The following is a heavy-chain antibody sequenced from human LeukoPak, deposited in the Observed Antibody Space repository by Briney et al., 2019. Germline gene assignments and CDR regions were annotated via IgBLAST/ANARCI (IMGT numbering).Heavy chain of an antibody. Sequence: GGSLRLSCAASRFTFSNYWMHWVRQAPGKGLVWVSRINSDGSSTSYADAVKGRFTFSRDNAKNTLYLQMNSLRAEDTAVYYCAREYYGAPDYWGQGTLVTVSS. CDR3: AREYYGAPDY. V-gene: IGHV3-74*01. D-gene: IGHD4-17*01. CDR2: INSDGSST. CDR1: RFTFSNYW. J-gene: IGHJ4*02.